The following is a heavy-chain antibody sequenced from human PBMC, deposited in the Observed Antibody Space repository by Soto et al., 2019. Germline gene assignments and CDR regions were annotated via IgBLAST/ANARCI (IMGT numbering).Heavy chain of an antibody. V-gene: IGHV4-31*03. D-gene: IGHD4-17*01. Sequence: PSETLSLTCTVSGGSISSGGYYWSWIRQHPGKGLEWIGYIYYSGSTYYNPSLKSRVTISVDTSKNQFSLKLSSVTAADTAVYYCARGPYDYGDYAGYYFDYWGQGTLVTVSS. J-gene: IGHJ4*02. CDR2: IYYSGST. CDR3: ARGPYDYGDYAGYYFDY. CDR1: GGSISSGGYY.